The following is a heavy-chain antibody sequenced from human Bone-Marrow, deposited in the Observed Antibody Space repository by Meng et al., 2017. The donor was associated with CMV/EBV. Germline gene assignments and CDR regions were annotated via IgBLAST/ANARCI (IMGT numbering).Heavy chain of an antibody. D-gene: IGHD5-18*01. CDR1: GFTFSSYS. V-gene: IGHV3-21*04. CDR2: ISSSSSYI. CDR3: AKSPRRYTAMAQRYDYYGMDV. Sequence: GESLKISCAASGFTFSSYSMNWVRQAPGKGLEWVSSISSSSSYIYYADSVKGRFTISRDNAKNSLYLQMNSLRAEDTAVYYFAKSPRRYTAMAQRYDYYGMDVWGQGTTVTVSS. J-gene: IGHJ6*01.